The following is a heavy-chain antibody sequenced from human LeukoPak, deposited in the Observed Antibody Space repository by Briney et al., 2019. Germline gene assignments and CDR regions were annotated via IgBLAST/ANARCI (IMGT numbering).Heavy chain of an antibody. J-gene: IGHJ6*04. CDR2: ISSSGSTI. CDR3: AELGITMIGGV. CDR1: GFPFSSYE. D-gene: IGHD3-10*02. Sequence: GALRLSCAASGFPFSSYEMNWVRQAPGKGLEWVSYISSSGSTIYYADSVKGRFTISRDNAKNSLYLQMNSLRAEDTAVYYCAELGITMIGGVWGKGTTVTVSS. V-gene: IGHV3-48*03.